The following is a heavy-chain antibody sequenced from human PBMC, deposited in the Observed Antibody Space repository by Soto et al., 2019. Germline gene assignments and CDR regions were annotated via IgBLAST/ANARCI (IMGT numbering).Heavy chain of an antibody. Sequence: TLSLTCTFSGGSISGGGYYWSGQPQHPGNGLEWIEYIYYSGSSFYNPFLKSRVTISVDTSNNQFALKLSSVSAVDTVVYYCAGAVGPHCFDPWGQGALVTVSS. CDR2: IYYSGSS. D-gene: IGHD2-2*01. CDR1: GGSISGGGYY. V-gene: IGHV4-31*03. J-gene: IGHJ5*02. CDR3: AGAVGPHCFDP.